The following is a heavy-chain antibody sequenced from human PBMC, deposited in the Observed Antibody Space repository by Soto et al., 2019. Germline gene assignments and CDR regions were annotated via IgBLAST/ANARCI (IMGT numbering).Heavy chain of an antibody. Sequence: ASVKVSCKVFGYTLTELSMHWVRQAPGKGLEWMGGFDPEDGETIYAQKFQGRVTMTEDTSTDTAYMELSSLRSEDTAVYYCATVLRVDYYYYMDVWGKGTTVTVSS. CDR1: GYTLTELS. D-gene: IGHD5-12*01. CDR2: FDPEDGET. V-gene: IGHV1-24*01. CDR3: ATVLRVDYYYYMDV. J-gene: IGHJ6*03.